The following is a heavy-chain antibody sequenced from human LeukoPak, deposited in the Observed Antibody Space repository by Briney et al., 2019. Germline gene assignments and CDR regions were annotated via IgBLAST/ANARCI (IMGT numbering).Heavy chain of an antibody. CDR3: ARAGNNWSFDY. V-gene: IGHV4-59*02. J-gene: IGHJ4*02. Sequence: SSETLSLTCTVSGDSVGIYYWSWIRQPRGKGLEWIGYIYYRGNTNYNPSLKSRVTMAVDTSKNQFSLKVSSVTAADTAVYYCARAGNNWSFDYWGQGTLVTVSS. D-gene: IGHD1-1*01. CDR1: GDSVGIYY. CDR2: IYYRGNT.